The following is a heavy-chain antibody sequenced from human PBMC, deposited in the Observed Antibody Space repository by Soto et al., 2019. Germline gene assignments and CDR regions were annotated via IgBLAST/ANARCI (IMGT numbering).Heavy chain of an antibody. CDR3: ARNGGLFDY. CDR2: IYYSGST. D-gene: IGHD4-17*01. CDR1: GGSISSYY. V-gene: IGHV4-59*01. Sequence: QVQLQESGPGLVKPSETLSLTCTVSGGSISSYYWSWIRQPPGKGLEWIGYIYYSGSTNYNPSLMDRVTTSVDPSKNQFSLKLSSVTAADTAVYYCARNGGLFDYWGQGTLVTVSS. J-gene: IGHJ4*02.